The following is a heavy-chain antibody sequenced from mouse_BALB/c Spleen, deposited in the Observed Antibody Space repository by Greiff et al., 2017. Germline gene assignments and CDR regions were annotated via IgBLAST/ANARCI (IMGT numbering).Heavy chain of an antibody. D-gene: IGHD1-1*01. CDR3: ARGYGAY. V-gene: IGHV5-6-5*01. CDR1: GFTFSSYA. J-gene: IGHJ3*01. CDR2: ISSGGST. Sequence: EVKVVESGGGLVKPGGSLKLSCAASGFTFSSYAMSWVRQTPEKRLEWVASISSGGSTYYPDSVKGRFTISRDNARNILYLQMSSLRSEDTAMYYCARGYGAYWGQGTLVTVSA.